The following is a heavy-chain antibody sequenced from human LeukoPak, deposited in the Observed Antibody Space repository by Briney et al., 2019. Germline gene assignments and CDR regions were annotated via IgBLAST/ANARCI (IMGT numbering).Heavy chain of an antibody. Sequence: GGSLRLSCAASGFTFSSYSMNWVRQAPGKGLEWVSSISSSSSYIYYADSVKGRFTISRDNSKNTLYLQMNSLRAEDTAVYYCARRAAATLGFDYWGQGTLVTVSS. D-gene: IGHD6-13*01. CDR1: GFTFSSYS. CDR3: ARRAAATLGFDY. V-gene: IGHV3-21*01. CDR2: ISSSSSYI. J-gene: IGHJ4*02.